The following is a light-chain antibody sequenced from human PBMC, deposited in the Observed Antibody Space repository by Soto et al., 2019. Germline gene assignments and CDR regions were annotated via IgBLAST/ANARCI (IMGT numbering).Light chain of an antibody. CDR1: SSNIGSTYD. CDR2: GNT. Sequence: QSVLTQPPSVSRAPGQRVTISCTGSSSNIGSTYDVQWYQQLPGTAPKLLIHGNTDRPSGVPDRFSGSKSGTSASLAITGLQADDEADYYCQSYDDSLSVHYVFGTGTKVTV. V-gene: IGLV1-40*01. CDR3: QSYDDSLSVHYV. J-gene: IGLJ1*01.